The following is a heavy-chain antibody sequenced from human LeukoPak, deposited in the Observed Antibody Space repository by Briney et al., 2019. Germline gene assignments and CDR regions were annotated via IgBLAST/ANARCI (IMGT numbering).Heavy chain of an antibody. V-gene: IGHV4-59*01. CDR2: IYYSGST. D-gene: IGHD6-6*01. CDR3: ARAPRVVYSSSWALGGYYYYGMDV. Sequence: SETLSLTCTVSGGSISSYYWSLIRQPPGKGLEWIGYIYYSGSTNYNPSLKSRVTISVDTSKNQFSLKLSSVTAADTAVYYCARAPRVVYSSSWALGGYYYYGMDVWGQGTTVTVSS. CDR1: GGSISSYY. J-gene: IGHJ6*02.